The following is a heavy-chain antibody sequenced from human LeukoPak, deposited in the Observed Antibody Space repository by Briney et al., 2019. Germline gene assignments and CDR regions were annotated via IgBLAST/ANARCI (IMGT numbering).Heavy chain of an antibody. J-gene: IGHJ4*02. V-gene: IGHV3-11*06. Sequence: GGSLRLSCAASGFTFSGYYMTWIRQAPGKGLEWVSYISSSGAHTDYANSVKGRFTISGDNAKNLLYLQMNSLRPEDTALYYCARDSSYFDTSGYFTPLDYWGQGTLVAVSS. CDR1: GFTFSGYY. CDR3: ARDSSYFDTSGYFTPLDY. D-gene: IGHD3-22*01. CDR2: ISSSGAHT.